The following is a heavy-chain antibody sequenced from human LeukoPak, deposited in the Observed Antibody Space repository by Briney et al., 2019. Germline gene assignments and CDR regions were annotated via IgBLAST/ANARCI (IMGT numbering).Heavy chain of an antibody. D-gene: IGHD3-10*01. Sequence: ASVKVSCKASGYTFTSYDINWVRQATGQGLEWMGWMNPNSGNTGYTQTFQGRVTMTRNTSISTAYMELSSLRSEDTAAYYCARGFKYGSGCYNYWGQGTLVTVSS. V-gene: IGHV1-8*01. J-gene: IGHJ4*02. CDR3: ARGFKYGSGCYNY. CDR1: GYTFTSYD. CDR2: MNPNSGNT.